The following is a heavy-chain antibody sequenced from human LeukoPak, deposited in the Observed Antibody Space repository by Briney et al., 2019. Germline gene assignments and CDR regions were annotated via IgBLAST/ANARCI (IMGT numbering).Heavy chain of an antibody. J-gene: IGHJ6*02. CDR3: AKFPEPGGFLSRTPKGHYDMDV. CDR2: SSGGST. V-gene: IGHV3-23*01. Sequence: GSLRLSCAPSGFSFSSYTMNWVRQALGKGLEWVSASSGGSTYYADSVQGRFTISRDYSHNTLFLQMNSLRVDDTAVYYCAKFPEPGGFLSRTPKGHYDMDVWGQGTTVIVSS. D-gene: IGHD3-3*01. CDR1: GFSFSSYT.